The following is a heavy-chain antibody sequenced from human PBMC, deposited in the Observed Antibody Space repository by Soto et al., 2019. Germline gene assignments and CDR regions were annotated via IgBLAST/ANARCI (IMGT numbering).Heavy chain of an antibody. CDR3: ARDTPPTDC. J-gene: IGHJ4*02. CDR1: GYTFTSYH. V-gene: IGHV1-18*01. Sequence: QVQLVQSGAEVKKPGASVKVSCKTSGYTFTSYHISWVRQAPGQGLEWMGWISAYNTNTNYAQKFQGRVTMTTDTLTSTAYMELRSLRSDDTAVCNCARDTPPTDCWGQGTLVTVSS. CDR2: ISAYNTNT.